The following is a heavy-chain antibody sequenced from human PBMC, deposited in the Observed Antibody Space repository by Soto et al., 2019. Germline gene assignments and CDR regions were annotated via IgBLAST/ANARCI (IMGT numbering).Heavy chain of an antibody. CDR2: TYYRSKWYY. V-gene: IGHV6-1*01. CDR3: ERLIGNSCLDY. J-gene: IGHJ4*02. CDR1: GDSVSANSAT. D-gene: IGHD6-13*01. Sequence: PSQTLSLTCAISGDSVSANSATWNWIRQSPSRGLEWLGRTYYRSKWYYDFAVSMKGRITINPDTSNNQLSLQLNSVTPDDTAVNYCERLIGNSCLDYGGQGPLVTVSS.